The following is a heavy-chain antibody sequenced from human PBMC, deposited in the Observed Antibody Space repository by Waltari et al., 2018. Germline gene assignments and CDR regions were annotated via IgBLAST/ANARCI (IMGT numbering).Heavy chain of an antibody. CDR1: VFTFGDQA. Sequence: VQLVESGGGFVQPGRSLRLSCTASVFTFGDQATSWFRQAPGKGLEWVGFIRSKAYGGTTEYAASVKGRFTISRDDSKSIAYLQMNSLKTEDTAVYYCTIGAFDIWGQGTMVTVSS. J-gene: IGHJ3*02. CDR3: TIGAFDI. CDR2: IRSKAYGGTT. V-gene: IGHV3-49*03.